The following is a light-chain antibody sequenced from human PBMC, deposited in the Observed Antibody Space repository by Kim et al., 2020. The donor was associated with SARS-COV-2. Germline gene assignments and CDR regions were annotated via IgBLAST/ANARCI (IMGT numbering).Light chain of an antibody. CDR3: QQYNNWLET. CDR1: QIVSSN. J-gene: IGKJ1*01. Sequence: VSPGERATPSCRASQIVSSNLAWYQQKPGQAPRLLIYGASTRATGIPARFSGSGSGTEFTLTISSLQSEDFAVYYCQQYNNWLETFGQGTKVDIK. V-gene: IGKV3-15*01. CDR2: GAS.